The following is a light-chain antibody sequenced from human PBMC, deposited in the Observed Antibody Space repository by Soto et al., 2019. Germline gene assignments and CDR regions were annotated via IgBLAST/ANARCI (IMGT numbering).Light chain of an antibody. CDR1: QSVSSN. J-gene: IGKJ5*01. Sequence: EIVMTQSPVTLSVSPGERVTLSCRASQSVSSNLAWYQQKSGQAPRLLIYGASTRVTGIPARFSGSGSGTEFTLTISSLQSEDFAIYYCQRYNNWPPVTFGQGTRLEIK. CDR2: GAS. V-gene: IGKV3-15*01. CDR3: QRYNNWPPVT.